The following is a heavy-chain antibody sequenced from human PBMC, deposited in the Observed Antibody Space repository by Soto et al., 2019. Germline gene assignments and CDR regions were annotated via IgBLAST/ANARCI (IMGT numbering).Heavy chain of an antibody. Sequence: QVQLVESGGGVVQPGRSLRLSCAASGFTFSSYAMHWVRQAPGKGLEWVAVISYDGSNKYYADSVKGRFTISRDNSKNTLYLQMNSLRAEDTAVYYGARDSSGWQDYYYYYGMDVWGQGTTVTVSS. CDR2: ISYDGSNK. V-gene: IGHV3-30-3*01. J-gene: IGHJ6*02. D-gene: IGHD6-19*01. CDR1: GFTFSSYA. CDR3: ARDSSGWQDYYYYYGMDV.